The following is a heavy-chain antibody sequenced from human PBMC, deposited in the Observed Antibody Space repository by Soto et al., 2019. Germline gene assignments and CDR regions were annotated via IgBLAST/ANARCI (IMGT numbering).Heavy chain of an antibody. CDR1: GGSISSGGYY. V-gene: IGHV4-31*03. D-gene: IGHD3-10*01. CDR2: IYYSGST. J-gene: IGHJ4*02. Sequence: QVQLQESGPGLVKPPQTLSLTCTVSGGSISSGGYYWSWIRQHPGKGLEWIGYIYYSGSTYYNPSLKSRVTISVDTSKNQFSLKLSSVTAADTAVYYCARSPRYGSGSYYPLDYWGQGTLVTVSS. CDR3: ARSPRYGSGSYYPLDY.